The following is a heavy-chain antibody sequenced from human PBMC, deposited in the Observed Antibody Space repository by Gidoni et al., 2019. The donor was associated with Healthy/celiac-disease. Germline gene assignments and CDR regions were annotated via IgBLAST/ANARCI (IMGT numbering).Heavy chain of an antibody. CDR1: GGSFSGYY. CDR3: ARAPTQQWLVRRYFDY. V-gene: IGHV4-34*01. Sequence: QVQLQQWGAGLLKPSETLSLTCAVYGGSFSGYYWSWIRQPPGKGLEWIGEINHSGSTNYNPSLKSRVTISVDTSKNQFSLKLSSVTAADTAVYYCARAPTQQWLVRRYFDYWGQGTLVTVSS. D-gene: IGHD6-19*01. J-gene: IGHJ4*02. CDR2: INHSGST.